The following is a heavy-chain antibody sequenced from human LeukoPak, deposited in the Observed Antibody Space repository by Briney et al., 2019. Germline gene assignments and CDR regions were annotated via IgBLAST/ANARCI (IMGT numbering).Heavy chain of an antibody. Sequence: PGGSLRLSCAASGFTFSSYWMSWVRQAPGKGLEWVASIRQDGSEKYYVDSVKGRFTISRDNAKNSLYLQMNSLRAEDTAVYYCARGIQLWLRPDAFDIWGQGTMVTVSS. CDR1: GFTFSSYW. D-gene: IGHD5-18*01. J-gene: IGHJ3*02. CDR3: ARGIQLWLRPDAFDI. CDR2: IRQDGSEK. V-gene: IGHV3-7*01.